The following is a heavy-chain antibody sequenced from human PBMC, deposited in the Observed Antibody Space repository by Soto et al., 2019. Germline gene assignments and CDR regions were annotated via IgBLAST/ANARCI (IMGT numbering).Heavy chain of an antibody. J-gene: IGHJ5*02. CDR3: ARDHTRFLEWLLFGGESPEFDP. CDR2: INSDGSST. Sequence: GGSLRLSCAASGFTFSSYWMHWVRQAPGKGLVWVSRINSDGSSTSYADSVKGRFTISRDNAKNTLYLQMNSLRAEDTAVYYCARDHTRFLEWLLFGGESPEFDPWGQGTLVTVSS. CDR1: GFTFSSYW. V-gene: IGHV3-74*01. D-gene: IGHD3-3*01.